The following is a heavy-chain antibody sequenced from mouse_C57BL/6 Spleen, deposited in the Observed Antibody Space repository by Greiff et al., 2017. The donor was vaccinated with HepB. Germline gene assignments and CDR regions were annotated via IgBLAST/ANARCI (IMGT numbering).Heavy chain of an antibody. D-gene: IGHD1-1*01. CDR2: IYPGGGYT. Sequence: QVQLQQSGAELVRPGTSVKMSCKASGYTFTNYWIGWAKQRPGHGLEWIGDIYPGGGYTNYNEKFKGKATLTADKSSSTAYMQFSSLTSEDSAIYYCARLTGSRAYAMDYWGQGTSVTVSS. CDR1: GYTFTNYW. J-gene: IGHJ4*01. CDR3: ARLTGSRAYAMDY. V-gene: IGHV1-63*01.